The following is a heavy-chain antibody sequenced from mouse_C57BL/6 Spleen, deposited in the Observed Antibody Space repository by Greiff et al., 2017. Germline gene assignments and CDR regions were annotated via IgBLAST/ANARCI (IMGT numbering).Heavy chain of an antibody. Sequence: QVQLQQSGPELVKPGASVKISCKASGYSFTSYYIHWVKQRPGQGLEWIGWIYPGSGNSKYNEKFKGKATLTADTSSSPAYMQLSSLTSEDSAVYYCARYDYRAWFAYWGQGTLVTVSA. CDR2: IYPGSGNS. CDR3: ARYDYRAWFAY. J-gene: IGHJ3*01. CDR1: GYSFTSYY. D-gene: IGHD2-4*01. V-gene: IGHV1-66*01.